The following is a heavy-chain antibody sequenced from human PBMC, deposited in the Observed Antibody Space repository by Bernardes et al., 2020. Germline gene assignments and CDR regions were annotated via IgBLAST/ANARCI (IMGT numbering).Heavy chain of an antibody. CDR3: SRDSPSVVRGVSLDY. D-gene: IGHD3-10*01. J-gene: IGHJ4*02. CDR2: IRSASSGGAT. V-gene: IGHV3-49*04. Sequence: GSLRLSCTGSGVRFGDYALTWVRPAPGKGLEWVGFIRSASSGGATEYATSVKGRFIISRDDSKSIVYLQMNSLKIEDTAVYYCSRDSPSVVRGVSLDYWGQGSLVTVSS. CDR1: GVRFGDYA.